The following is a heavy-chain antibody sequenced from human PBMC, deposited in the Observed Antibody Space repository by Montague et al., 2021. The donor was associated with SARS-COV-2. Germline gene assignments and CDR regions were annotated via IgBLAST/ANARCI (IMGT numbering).Heavy chain of an antibody. CDR1: GGSISSSSYY. V-gene: IGHV4-39*01. CDR3: AGHVVGRYGLDA. D-gene: IGHD4-17*01. J-gene: IGHJ5*02. Sequence: SETLSLTCTVSGGSISSSSYYWGWIRQPPGKGLEWIGSIYYSGSTYYNPSLKSRVTISVDTSKNQFSLKLSSVTAADTAVYYCAGHVVGRYGLDAWGQGTPVTVSS. CDR2: IYYSGST.